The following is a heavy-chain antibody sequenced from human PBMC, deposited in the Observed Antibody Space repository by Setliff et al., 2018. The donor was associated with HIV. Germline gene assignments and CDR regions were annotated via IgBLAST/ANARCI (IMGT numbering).Heavy chain of an antibody. CDR3: AKMVGGSRSSGSCYFDY. CDR2: IKQDGSDK. V-gene: IGHV3-7*03. J-gene: IGHJ4*03. Sequence: GGSLRLSCVASGFTFSSYWMSWVRQAPGKGLEWVANIKQDGSDKYYVDSVKGRFTISRDNAKNSLLLQMNSLRGDDTAVYYCAKMVGGSRSSGSCYFDYWGQGTMVTVSS. CDR1: GFTFSSYW. D-gene: IGHD2-15*01.